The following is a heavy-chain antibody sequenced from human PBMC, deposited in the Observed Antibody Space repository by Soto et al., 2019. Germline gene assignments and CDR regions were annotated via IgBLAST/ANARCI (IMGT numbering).Heavy chain of an antibody. CDR3: ARDFLGDDDY. CDR1: GFTFSSYS. CDR2: ISSSSSYI. D-gene: IGHD3-16*01. V-gene: IGHV3-21*01. Sequence: EVQLVESGGGLVKPGGSLRLSCAASGFTFSSYSMNWVRQAPGKGPEWVSSISSSSSYIYYADSVKGRFTISRDNAKNSLYLQMNSLRAEDTAVYYCARDFLGDDDYWGQGTLVTVSS. J-gene: IGHJ4*02.